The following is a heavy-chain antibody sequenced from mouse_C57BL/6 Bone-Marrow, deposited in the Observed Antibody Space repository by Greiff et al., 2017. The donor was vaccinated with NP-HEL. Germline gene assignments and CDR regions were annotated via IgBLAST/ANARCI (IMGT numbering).Heavy chain of an antibody. CDR2: IDPENGDT. J-gene: IGHJ3*01. D-gene: IGHD1-1*01. V-gene: IGHV14-4*01. CDR1: GFNIKDDY. CDR3: TTSYGSSYTFAY. Sequence: VQLKESGAELVRPGASVKLSCTASGFNIKDDYMHWVKQRPEQGLEWIGWIDPENGDTEYASKFQGKATITADTSSNTAYLQLSSLTSEDTAVYYCTTSYGSSYTFAYWGQGTLVTVSA.